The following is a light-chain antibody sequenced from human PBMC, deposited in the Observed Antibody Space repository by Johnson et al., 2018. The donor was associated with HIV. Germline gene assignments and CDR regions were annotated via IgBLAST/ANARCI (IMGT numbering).Light chain of an antibody. CDR3: GTWDTSLRVGF. CDR2: ENN. CDR1: SSNIGNNY. V-gene: IGLV1-51*02. Sequence: QSILTQPPSVSAAPGQKVTISCSGSSSNIGNNYVSWYQQFPGTAPKLLIYENNKRPSGIPDRFPGPKSGTSATLGITGLQTGDEADYYCGTWDTSLRVGFFGTGTKVTVL. J-gene: IGLJ1*01.